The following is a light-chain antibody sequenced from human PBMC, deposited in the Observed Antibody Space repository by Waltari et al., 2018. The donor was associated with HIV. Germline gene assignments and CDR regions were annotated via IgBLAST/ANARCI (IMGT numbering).Light chain of an antibody. CDR3: QQYFSTPPT. Sequence: DIVMTQSPDSLAVSLVERATLTCRSTHSILYNSNNNSYLGWYQQKPGHPPKLLIYWASTRASGTPDRFTGSGSGTDFALTISSLQAEDAAVYYCQQYFSTPPTFGQGTKVEI. CDR1: HSILYNSNNNSY. J-gene: IGKJ1*01. CDR2: WAS. V-gene: IGKV4-1*01.